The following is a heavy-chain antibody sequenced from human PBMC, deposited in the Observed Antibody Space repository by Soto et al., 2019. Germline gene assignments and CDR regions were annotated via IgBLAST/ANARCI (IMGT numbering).Heavy chain of an antibody. J-gene: IGHJ4*02. CDR3: ARVGYDFWSGYYNDY. D-gene: IGHD3-3*01. CDR2: IYHSGST. Sequence: QVQLQESGPGLVKPSGTLSLTCAVSSGSISSSNWWSWVRQPPGKGLEWIGEIYHSGSTNYNPSLKSRVTISVDKFKNQFSLKLSSVTAADTAVYYCARVGYDFWSGYYNDYWGQGTLVTVSS. V-gene: IGHV4-4*02. CDR1: SGSISSSNW.